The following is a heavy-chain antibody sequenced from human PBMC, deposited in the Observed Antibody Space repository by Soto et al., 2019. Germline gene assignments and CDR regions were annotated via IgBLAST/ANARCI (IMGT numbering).Heavy chain of an antibody. J-gene: IGHJ6*02. CDR2: IMPIFGTP. Sequence: QVQLVQSGSEVKKPGSSVKVSCKASGGTFSSYAISWVRQVPGQGLEWMGGIMPIFGTPDYAQKLQGRVTITADESTSIAYMALSSLRSEDTGVYYCARDKDRPQLGGNYYYVMDVWGQGTTVTVSS. CDR1: GGTFSSYA. V-gene: IGHV1-69*12. CDR3: ARDKDRPQLGGNYYYVMDV. D-gene: IGHD3-10*01.